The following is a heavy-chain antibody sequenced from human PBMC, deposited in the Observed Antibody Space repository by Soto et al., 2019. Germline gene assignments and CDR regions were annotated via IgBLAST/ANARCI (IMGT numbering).Heavy chain of an antibody. CDR2: IRNKANSYST. J-gene: IGHJ4*02. CDR1: GFTFSDHY. V-gene: IGHV3-72*01. Sequence: EVQLVESGGRLVQPGGSLRLSCATSGFTFSDHYMDWVRQAPGKGLEWVGGIRNKANSYSTDYAASVKGRFSSSRDDSENSLYLQMNSLKTEDAAVYYCVRRDVSAYYWGYWGQGTLVSVSS. CDR3: VRRDVSAYYWGY. D-gene: IGHD3-22*01.